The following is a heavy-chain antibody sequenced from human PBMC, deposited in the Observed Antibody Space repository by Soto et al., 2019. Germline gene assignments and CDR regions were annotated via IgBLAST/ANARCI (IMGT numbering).Heavy chain of an antibody. CDR2: INADYGNT. Sequence: QAQLVQSGAEVKKPGASVKVSCKASGYTFYSHSIRWVRQAPGQGLKWMGRINADYGNTQYAQKFRGRVTMTTDTATTTVFMELTNLRSDDKAVYYCARCIQGDYYYGMDVWGQGTTVTVSS. CDR1: GYTFYSHS. V-gene: IGHV1-18*01. J-gene: IGHJ6*02. CDR3: ARCIQGDYYYGMDV. D-gene: IGHD5-18*01.